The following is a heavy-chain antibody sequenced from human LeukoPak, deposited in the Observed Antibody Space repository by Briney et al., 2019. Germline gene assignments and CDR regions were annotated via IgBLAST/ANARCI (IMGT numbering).Heavy chain of an antibody. CDR1: GFTLSDHY. J-gene: IGHJ3*02. V-gene: IGHV3-72*01. Sequence: GGSLRLSCAASGFTLSDHYMDWVRQAPGKGLEWVGRTRNKANRYTTEYAASVKGRFTISRDDSKNSLYLQINSLKTEDTAVYYCTRGGRYLPLDIWGQGTMVTVSS. D-gene: IGHD3-10*01. CDR3: TRGGRYLPLDI. CDR2: TRNKANRYTT.